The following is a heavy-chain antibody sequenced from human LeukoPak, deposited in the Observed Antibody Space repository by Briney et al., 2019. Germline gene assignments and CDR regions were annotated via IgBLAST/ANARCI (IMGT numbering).Heavy chain of an antibody. J-gene: IGHJ5*01. Sequence: SETLSLTCTVSGGSISSYYWSWIRLPPGKGLEWIGYVYYSGSTNYNPSLKSRVTISVDTSKNHVSLKLSSVTAADTAVYYCARLDFSSTWYPTWFDYWGQGALVTVSS. D-gene: IGHD6-13*01. CDR2: VYYSGST. CDR3: ARLDFSSTWYPTWFDY. CDR1: GGSISSYY. V-gene: IGHV4-59*08.